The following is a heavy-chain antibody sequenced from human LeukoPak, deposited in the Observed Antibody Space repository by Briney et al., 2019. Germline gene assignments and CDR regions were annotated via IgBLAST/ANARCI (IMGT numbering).Heavy chain of an antibody. D-gene: IGHD1-1*01. V-gene: IGHV4-59*01. CDR1: GGSISSYY. CDR3: ARVPHPATGTNYYYYMDV. J-gene: IGHJ6*03. CDR2: IYYSGST. Sequence: SETLSLTCTVSGGSISSYYWSWIRQPPGKGLEWIGYIYYSGSTNYNPSLKSRVTISVDTYKNQFSLKLSSVTAADTAVYYCARVPHPATGTNYYYYMDVWGKGTTVTVSS.